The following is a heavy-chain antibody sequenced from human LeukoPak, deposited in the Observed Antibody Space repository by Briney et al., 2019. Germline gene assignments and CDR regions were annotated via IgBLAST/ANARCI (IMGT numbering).Heavy chain of an antibody. CDR1: GGSFSGYY. Sequence: SETLSLTCAVYGGSFSGYYWSWIRQPPGKGLEWIGEINHSGSTNYNPSLKSRVTISVDTSKNQFSLKLRSVTAADTAVYYCARGPSRSTARKYYYGMDVWGQGTTVTVSS. CDR3: ARGPSRSTARKYYYGMDV. J-gene: IGHJ6*02. CDR2: INHSGST. D-gene: IGHD2-2*01. V-gene: IGHV4-34*01.